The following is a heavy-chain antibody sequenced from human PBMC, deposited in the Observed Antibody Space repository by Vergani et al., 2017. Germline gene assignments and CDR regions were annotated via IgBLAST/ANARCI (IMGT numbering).Heavy chain of an antibody. CDR3: ARGFYLTAVTTPLYYYYGMDV. CDR1: GGTFSSYP. CDR2: IIPILGIA. D-gene: IGHD4-17*01. J-gene: IGHJ6*02. Sequence: QVQLVQSGAEVKKPGSSVKVSCKASGGTFSSYPISWVRQAPGQGLEWMGRIIPILGIATYAQKFQGRGTITADKSTSTAYMELSSLRSEDTAVYYCARGFYLTAVTTPLYYYYGMDVWGQGTTVTVSS. V-gene: IGHV1-69*02.